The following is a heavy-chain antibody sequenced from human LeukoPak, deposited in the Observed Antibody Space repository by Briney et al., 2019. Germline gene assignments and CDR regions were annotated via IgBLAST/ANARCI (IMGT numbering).Heavy chain of an antibody. CDR3: AREALGYCSSTSCSGNWVDP. CDR1: GFTFSSYW. CDR2: IKQDGSEK. V-gene: IGHV3-7*01. D-gene: IGHD2-2*01. Sequence: GGSLRLSCAASGFTFSSYWMSWVRQAPGKGLEWVANIKQDGSEKYYVDSVKGRFTISRDNAKNSLYLQMNSLRAEDTAVYYCAREALGYCSSTSCSGNWVDPWGQGTLVTVSS. J-gene: IGHJ5*02.